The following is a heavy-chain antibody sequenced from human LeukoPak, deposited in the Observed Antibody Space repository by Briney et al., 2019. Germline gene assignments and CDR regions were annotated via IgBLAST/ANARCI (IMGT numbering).Heavy chain of an antibody. CDR3: ARDDYGGLFDY. CDR2: ISSSSSYI. J-gene: IGHJ4*02. D-gene: IGHD4-23*01. Sequence: GGXXRLSCAASGFTFSSYSMNWVRQAPGKGLEWVSSISSSSSYIYYADSVKGRFTISRDNAKNSLYLQMNSLRAEDTAVYYCARDDYGGLFDYWGQGTLVTVSS. V-gene: IGHV3-21*01. CDR1: GFTFSSYS.